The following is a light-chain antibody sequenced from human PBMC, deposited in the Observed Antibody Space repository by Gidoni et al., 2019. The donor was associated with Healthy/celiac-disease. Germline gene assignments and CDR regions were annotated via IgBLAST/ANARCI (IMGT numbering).Light chain of an antibody. Sequence: QSALTQPASVSGSPGQAITISCTGTSSDVGGYNYVSWYQQHPGKAPKLMIYEVSTLPSGVSNRFSGSQSGNTASLTISGLQAEDEADYYCSSYTSSSTLLVFGGGTKLTVL. CDR1: SSDVGGYNY. CDR2: EVS. V-gene: IGLV2-14*01. J-gene: IGLJ2*01. CDR3: SSYTSSSTLLV.